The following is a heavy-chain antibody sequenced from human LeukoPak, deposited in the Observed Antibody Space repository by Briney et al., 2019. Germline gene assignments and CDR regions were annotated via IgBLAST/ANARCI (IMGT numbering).Heavy chain of an antibody. J-gene: IGHJ4*02. CDR1: GYTFTSYG. CDR3: AILPLKTVTTLDY. V-gene: IGHV1-2*02. Sequence: ASVKVSCKASGYTFTSYGISWVRQAPGQGLEWMGWINPNSGGTNYAQKFQGRVTMTRDTSISTAYMELSRLRSDDTAVYYCAILPLKTVTTLDYWGQGTLVTVSS. D-gene: IGHD4-11*01. CDR2: INPNSGGT.